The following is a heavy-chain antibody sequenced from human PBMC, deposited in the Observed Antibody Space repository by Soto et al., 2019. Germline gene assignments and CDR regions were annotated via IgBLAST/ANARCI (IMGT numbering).Heavy chain of an antibody. D-gene: IGHD3-10*01. CDR3: ARDVDYGSGSYRPRFDY. CDR2: IYHSGST. J-gene: IGHJ4*02. CDR1: GGSISSSNW. Sequence: TSETLSLTCAVSGGSISSSNWWSWVRQPPGKGLEWIGEIYHSGSTNYNPSLKSRVTISVDKSKNQFSLKLSSVTAADTAVYYCARDVDYGSGSYRPRFDYWGQGTLVTVSS. V-gene: IGHV4-4*02.